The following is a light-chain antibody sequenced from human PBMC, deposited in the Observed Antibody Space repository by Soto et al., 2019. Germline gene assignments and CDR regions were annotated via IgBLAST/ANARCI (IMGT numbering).Light chain of an antibody. CDR3: SSYPSSSIDYV. J-gene: IGLJ1*01. CDR1: SSDVGGYNY. CDR2: EVS. Sequence: QSALTQPASVSGSPGQSITISCTGTSSDVGGYNYVSWYQQHPGKAPKLMIYEVSNRPSGVSYRFSGSKSGNTASLTISGLQAEDEADYYCSSYPSSSIDYVFGTGTKLTVL. V-gene: IGLV2-14*01.